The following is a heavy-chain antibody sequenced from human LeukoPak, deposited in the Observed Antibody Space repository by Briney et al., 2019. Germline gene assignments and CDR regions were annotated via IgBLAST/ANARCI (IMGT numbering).Heavy chain of an antibody. V-gene: IGHV4-59*08. D-gene: IGHD2-15*01. CDR3: ARTYCSGGSCHFDY. J-gene: IGHJ4*02. CDR1: GFTFSTYW. CDR2: IFYSGTT. Sequence: GPLRLSCAASGFTFSTYWMHWIRQPPGKGLEGVGYIFYSGTTDSNPSLKSRVTISVDTSKNQFSLKLSSVTAADTAVYYCARTYCSGGSCHFDYWGQGTLVTVSS.